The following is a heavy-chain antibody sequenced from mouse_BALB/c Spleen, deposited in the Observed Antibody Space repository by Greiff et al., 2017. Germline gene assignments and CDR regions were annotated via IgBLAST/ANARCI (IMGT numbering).Heavy chain of an antibody. CDR1: GYSFTGYY. V-gene: IGHV1-39*01. CDR3: ARVRYYDYDDEGFYAMDY. J-gene: IGHJ4*01. D-gene: IGHD2-4*01. Sequence: VQLQQSGPELEKPGASVKISCKASGYSFTGYYMNWVKQSNGKSLEWIGNIDPYYGGTSYNQKFKGKATLTVDKSSSTAYMQLKSLTSEDSAVYYCARVRYYDYDDEGFYAMDYGGQGTSVTVSS. CDR2: IDPYYGGT.